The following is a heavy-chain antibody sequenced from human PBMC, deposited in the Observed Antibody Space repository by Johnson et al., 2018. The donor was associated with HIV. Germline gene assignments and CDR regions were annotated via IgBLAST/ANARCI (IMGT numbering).Heavy chain of an antibody. Sequence: VQLVESGGGLVQPGGSLRLSCAASGFTFSSYWMHWVRQAPGKGLVWVSRINSDGSSTSYADSVKGRFTISRDNGKNSLSLQMNSLRVEDTAVYYCARRSGYAFDIWGQGTMVTVSS. V-gene: IGHV3-74*02. CDR3: ARRSGYAFDI. CDR2: INSDGSST. J-gene: IGHJ3*02. CDR1: GFTFSSYW. D-gene: IGHD1-1*01.